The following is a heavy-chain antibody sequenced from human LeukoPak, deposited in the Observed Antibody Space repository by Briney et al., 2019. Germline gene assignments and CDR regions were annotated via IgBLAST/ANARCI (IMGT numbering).Heavy chain of an antibody. J-gene: IGHJ4*02. CDR3: ARDQGSSDYYPTD. V-gene: IGHV4-34*01. CDR2: INHSGST. D-gene: IGHD3-22*01. CDR1: GGSFSGYY. Sequence: SETLSLTCAVYGGSFSGYYWSWIRQPPGKGLEWIGEINHSGSTNYNPSLKSRVTISVDTSKNQFSLKLSSVTAADTAVYYCARDQGSSDYYPTDWGQGTLVTVSS.